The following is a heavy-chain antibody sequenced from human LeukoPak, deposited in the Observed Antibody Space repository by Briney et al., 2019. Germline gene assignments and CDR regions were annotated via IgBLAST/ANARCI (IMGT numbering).Heavy chain of an antibody. D-gene: IGHD6-13*01. Sequence: GESLKISCKGSGYSFTSYWSGWVRQMPGKGLEWMGSIYPGDSDIRYSPSFQGQVTISADKSISTAYLQWSSLKASDTAMYYCARLPYSSSLFYFDYWGQGTLVTVSS. CDR3: ARLPYSSSLFYFDY. V-gene: IGHV5-51*01. CDR1: GYSFTSYW. J-gene: IGHJ4*02. CDR2: IYPGDSDI.